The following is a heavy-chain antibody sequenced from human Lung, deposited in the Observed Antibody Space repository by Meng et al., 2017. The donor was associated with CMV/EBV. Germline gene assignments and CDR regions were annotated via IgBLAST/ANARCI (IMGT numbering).Heavy chain of an antibody. J-gene: IGHJ3*02. CDR2: INHSGST. V-gene: IGHV4-34*01. CDR3: ARLRFLEWLPLDAFDI. Sequence: SETXSLTCAVYGGSFSGYYWSWIRQPPGKGLEWIGEINHSGSTNYNPSLKSRVTISVDTSKNQFSLKLSSVTAADTAVYYCARLRFLEWLPLDAFDIWGQGTXVTVSS. D-gene: IGHD3-3*01. CDR1: GGSFSGYY.